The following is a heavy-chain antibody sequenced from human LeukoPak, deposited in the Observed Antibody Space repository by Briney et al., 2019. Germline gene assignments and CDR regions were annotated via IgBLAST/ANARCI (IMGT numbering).Heavy chain of an antibody. Sequence: GGSLRLSCAASGFTFDDYAMHWVRQAPGKGLEWVSGISWNSGSIGYADSVKGRFTISRDNSKNTLYLQMNSLRAEDTAVYYCARALPDTLYAFDIWGQGTMVTVSS. CDR2: ISWNSGSI. J-gene: IGHJ3*02. D-gene: IGHD1-14*01. V-gene: IGHV3-9*01. CDR3: ARALPDTLYAFDI. CDR1: GFTFDDYA.